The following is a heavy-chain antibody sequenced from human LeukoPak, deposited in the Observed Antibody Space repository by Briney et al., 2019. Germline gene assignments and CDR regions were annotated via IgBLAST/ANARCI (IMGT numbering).Heavy chain of an antibody. Sequence: GGSLRLSCAASGFTFSSYWMHWVRQAPGKGLVWVSRINSDGSSTSYADSVKGRFTISRDNAKNTLYLQMNSLTAEDTAMYYCAKYLIPTAVLMDVWGQGTTVTVSS. J-gene: IGHJ6*02. CDR1: GFTFSSYW. CDR2: INSDGSST. CDR3: AKYLIPTAVLMDV. V-gene: IGHV3-74*01. D-gene: IGHD2-2*01.